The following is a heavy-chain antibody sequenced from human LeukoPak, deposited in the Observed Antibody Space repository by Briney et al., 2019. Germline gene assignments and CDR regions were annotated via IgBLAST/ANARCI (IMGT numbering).Heavy chain of an antibody. D-gene: IGHD6-19*01. CDR2: IIPIFGTA. Sequence: SVKVSCKTSGYTFSGYYLHWVRQAPGQGLEWMGGIIPIFGTANYAQKFQGRVTITADESTSTAYMELSSLRSEDTAVYYCARVRIAVAGQSAFDIWGQGTMVTVSS. CDR1: GYTFSGYY. J-gene: IGHJ3*02. V-gene: IGHV1-69*13. CDR3: ARVRIAVAGQSAFDI.